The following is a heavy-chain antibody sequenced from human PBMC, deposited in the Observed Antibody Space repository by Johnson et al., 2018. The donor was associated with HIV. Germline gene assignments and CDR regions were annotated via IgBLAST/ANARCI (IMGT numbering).Heavy chain of an antibody. CDR1: GCTFSRND. CDR2: INWNGGRT. Sequence: VQLVESGGGLVQPGGSLRLSCEASGCTFSRNDMHWVRHAPGKGLEWVSGINWNGGRTGYADSVKGRCTISRDHAKNSLYLQMNSLRAEDTALYYCAREVGIQLWSSDAFDIWGQGTMVTVSS. V-gene: IGHV3-20*04. CDR3: AREVGIQLWSSDAFDI. D-gene: IGHD5-18*01. J-gene: IGHJ3*02.